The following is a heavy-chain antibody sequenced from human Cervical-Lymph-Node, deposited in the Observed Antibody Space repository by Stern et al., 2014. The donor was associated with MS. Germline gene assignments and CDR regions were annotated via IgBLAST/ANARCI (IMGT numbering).Heavy chain of an antibody. CDR2: VSYDGTQS. D-gene: IGHD3-10*01. CDR1: GFTFSTYA. CDR3: ARGGRGVGLEY. J-gene: IGHJ4*02. V-gene: IGHV3-30-3*01. Sequence: VQLVESGGGVDRPGRSLSLSCVASGFTFSTYAMHWVRQAPGKGLEWVAFVSYDGTQSNSTDSVKARFTISRDNSKNTLYLHMNSLRDEDTAVYFCARGGRGVGLEYWGQGALVTVSS.